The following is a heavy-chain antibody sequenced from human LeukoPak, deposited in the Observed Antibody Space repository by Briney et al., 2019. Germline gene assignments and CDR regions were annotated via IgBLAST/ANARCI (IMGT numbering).Heavy chain of an antibody. CDR2: IWYDGTNI. J-gene: IGHJ5*02. Sequence: PGESLRLSCAVSGFTFSGYGMHWVRQAPGKGLEGVAVIWYDGTNIYYADSVKGRFTVSRDNSKNTLYLQMNSLRAEDTAVYYCARDAGGTDQLSNWFDPWGQGTLVTVSS. V-gene: IGHV3-33*01. CDR1: GFTFSGYG. CDR3: ARDAGGTDQLSNWFDP. D-gene: IGHD2-2*01.